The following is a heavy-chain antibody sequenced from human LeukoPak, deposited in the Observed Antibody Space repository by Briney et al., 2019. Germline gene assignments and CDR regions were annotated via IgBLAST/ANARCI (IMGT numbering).Heavy chain of an antibody. Sequence: GGSLRLSCAASGFTFSNYYLSWIRQAPGKGLEWLSYISSSAANIQYADSVRGRFTISRDNAKNSLYLQMNRLRDEDTAVYYCARVDFYYDSSGYVGEYFQHWGQGTVVTVSS. J-gene: IGHJ1*01. CDR1: GFTFSNYY. CDR3: ARVDFYYDSSGYVGEYFQH. V-gene: IGHV3-11*01. CDR2: ISSSAANI. D-gene: IGHD3-22*01.